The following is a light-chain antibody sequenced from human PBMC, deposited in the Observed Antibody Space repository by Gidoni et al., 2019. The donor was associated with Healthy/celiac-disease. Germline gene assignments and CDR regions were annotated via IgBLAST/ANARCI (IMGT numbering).Light chain of an antibody. CDR1: QSISSY. CDR3: QQSYSTPT. J-gene: IGKJ4*01. CDR2: AAS. V-gene: IGKV1-39*01. Sequence: MTQSPSSLSASVGDRITITCRASQSISSYLNWYQQKPVKAPKLLIYAASSLQSGVPSRFSGSGSGTDFTLTISCLQPEDFATYDCQQSYSTPTFGGGTKVEIK.